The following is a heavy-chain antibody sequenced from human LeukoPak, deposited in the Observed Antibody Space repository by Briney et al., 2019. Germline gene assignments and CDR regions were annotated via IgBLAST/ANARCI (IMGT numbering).Heavy chain of an antibody. Sequence: GGSLRLSCAASGFTFTNYWMTWVRQAPGKGLEWVANINQDGSEKSYVDSVKGRFTISRDNAKSSLYLQMNSLRADDTGVYYCASQPAAADVDYWGQGTLVTVSS. CDR1: GFTFTNYW. CDR2: INQDGSEK. CDR3: ASQPAAADVDY. D-gene: IGHD2-2*01. V-gene: IGHV3-7*03. J-gene: IGHJ4*02.